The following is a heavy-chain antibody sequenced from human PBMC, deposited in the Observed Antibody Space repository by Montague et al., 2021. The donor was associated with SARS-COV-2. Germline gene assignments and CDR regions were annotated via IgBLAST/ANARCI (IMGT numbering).Heavy chain of an antibody. V-gene: IGHV4-34*01. CDR2: INQSGRT. D-gene: IGHD3-10*01. J-gene: IGHJ4*02. CDR1: VRSFSGYY. Sequence: SETLSLTCAVYVRSFSGYYWGWIRQPPVKGLECIGEINQSGRTKNNPSLKSRVIISVDTSKNQFSLKLSSVTAADTAVYYCARRGSSVWGVTVSAELDYWGQGSLVIVSS. CDR3: ARRGSSVWGVTVSAELDY.